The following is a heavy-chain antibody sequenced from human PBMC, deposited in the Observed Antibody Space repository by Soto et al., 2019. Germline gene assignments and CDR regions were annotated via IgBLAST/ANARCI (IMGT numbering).Heavy chain of an antibody. J-gene: IGHJ4*02. CDR1: GYTFTGYY. Sequence: ASVKVSCKASGYTFTGYYLHWVRQAPGQGLEWLGWINPNSGATSYAQKFQGRVTLTRDTSITTAYMELSRLRSDDTAVCYCARGLEQWLVLGWGQGTLVTVSS. CDR2: INPNSGAT. V-gene: IGHV1-2*02. CDR3: ARGLEQWLVLG. D-gene: IGHD6-19*01.